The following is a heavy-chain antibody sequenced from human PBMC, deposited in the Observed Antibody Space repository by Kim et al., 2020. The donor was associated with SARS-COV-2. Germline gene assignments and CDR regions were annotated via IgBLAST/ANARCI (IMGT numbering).Heavy chain of an antibody. V-gene: IGHV4-59*08. D-gene: IGHD3-16*02. J-gene: IGHJ4*02. CDR1: GGSISSYY. Sequence: SETLSLTCTVSGGSISSYYWSWIRQPPRKGLEWIGYIYYSGSTNYNPSLKTRVTISVDTSKNQFSLKLSSVTAADTAVYHCARHRFGGVIGDFDYWGQGTLVTVSS. CDR2: IYYSGST. CDR3: ARHRFGGVIGDFDY.